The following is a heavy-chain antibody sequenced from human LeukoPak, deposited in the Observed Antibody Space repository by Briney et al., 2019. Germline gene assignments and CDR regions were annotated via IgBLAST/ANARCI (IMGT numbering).Heavy chain of an antibody. J-gene: IGHJ4*02. CDR1: GFTFSTYA. D-gene: IGHD6-19*01. CDR2: ISGNGGSA. Sequence: GGSLRLSCAASGFTFSTYAMSWVRQAPGKGLEWVSSISGNGGSAHYADSVKGRFTISRDNSKNTVYLQMDSLRVEDTAVYYCGKTTTGYSSGRYPGWPVDYWGQGTLVTVSS. V-gene: IGHV3-23*01. CDR3: GKTTTGYSSGRYPGWPVDY.